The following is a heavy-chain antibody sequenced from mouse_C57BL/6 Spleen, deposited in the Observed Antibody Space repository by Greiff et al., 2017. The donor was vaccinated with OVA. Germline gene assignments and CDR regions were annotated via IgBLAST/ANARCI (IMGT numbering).Heavy chain of an antibody. V-gene: IGHV1-72*01. CDR2: IDPNSGGT. Sequence: QVQLQQSGAELVKPGASVKLSCKASGYTFPSYWMHWVKQRPGRGLEWIGRIDPNSGGTKYNEKFKSKATLTVDKPSSTAYMQLSSLTSEDSAVYYCARGDHITTVVAFYAMDYWGQGTSVTVSS. CDR1: GYTFPSYW. CDR3: ARGDHITTVVAFYAMDY. D-gene: IGHD1-1*01. J-gene: IGHJ4*01.